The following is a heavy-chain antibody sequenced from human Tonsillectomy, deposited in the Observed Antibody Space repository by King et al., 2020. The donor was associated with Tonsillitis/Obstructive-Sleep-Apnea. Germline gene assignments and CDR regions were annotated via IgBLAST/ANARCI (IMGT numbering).Heavy chain of an antibody. CDR2: ISYHGSDK. CDR1: GFTFSSYS. Sequence: VQLVESGGGVVQPGRSLRLSCGASGFTFSSYSMHWVRQAPGKGLEWLALISYHGSDKYYADSVKGRFTISRDNSNNSLYLQLNSLRAEDTAVYYCARDRSGWSPEYAQHWGQGTLVTVSS. D-gene: IGHD6-19*01. V-gene: IGHV3-30*04. CDR3: ARDRSGWSPEYAQH. J-gene: IGHJ1*01.